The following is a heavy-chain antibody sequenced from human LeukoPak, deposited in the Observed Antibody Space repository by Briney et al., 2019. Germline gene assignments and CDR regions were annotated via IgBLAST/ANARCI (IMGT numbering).Heavy chain of an antibody. CDR2: INQGGGTE. D-gene: IGHD1-1*01. Sequence: PGGSLRLSCAAYGFTFTNYWLTWVRQAPGKGLEWVANINQGGGTEYYVDSVRGRFTISRDNAKNLVYLQINSLRAEDTAVYFCARHTLWRFDYWGQGALVTVSS. J-gene: IGHJ4*02. CDR3: ARHTLWRFDY. CDR1: GFTFTNYW. V-gene: IGHV3-7*01.